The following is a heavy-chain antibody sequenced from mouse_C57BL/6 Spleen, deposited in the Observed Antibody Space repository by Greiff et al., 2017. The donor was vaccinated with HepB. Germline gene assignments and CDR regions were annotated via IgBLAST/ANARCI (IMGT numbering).Heavy chain of an antibody. V-gene: IGHV1-26*01. CDR1: GYTFTDYY. J-gene: IGHJ4*01. Sequence: EVQLQQSGPELVKPGASVKISCKASGYTFTDYYMNWVKQSHGKSLEWIGDINPNNGGTSYNQKFKGKATLTVDKSSSTAYMELRSLTSEDSAVYYCARTYGSSYGNAMDYWGQGTSVTVSS. CDR3: ARTYGSSYGNAMDY. D-gene: IGHD1-1*01. CDR2: INPNNGGT.